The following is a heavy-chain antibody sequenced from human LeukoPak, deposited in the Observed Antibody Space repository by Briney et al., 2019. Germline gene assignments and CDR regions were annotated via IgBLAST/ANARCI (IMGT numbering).Heavy chain of an antibody. CDR1: GXTFSTYG. CDR2: ITYDGYYK. D-gene: IGHD1-26*01. V-gene: IGHV3-30*03. J-gene: IGHJ6*02. Sequence: GGSLRLSCAASGXTFSTYGMHWVRQAPGKGLEWVALITYDGYYKYYSDSVKGRFTISSDTSKNTLSLQMNSLRAEDTAVYYCARDRSIVGADYYYYGMDVWGQGTTVTVSS. CDR3: ARDRSIVGADYYYYGMDV.